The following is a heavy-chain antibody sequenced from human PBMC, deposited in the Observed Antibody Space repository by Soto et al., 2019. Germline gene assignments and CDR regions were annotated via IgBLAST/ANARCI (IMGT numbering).Heavy chain of an antibody. J-gene: IGHJ3*02. CDR3: ATAFPESSSWARDDAFDI. Sequence: GASVKVSCKASGYTFTSYGISWVRQAPGQGLEWMGWISAYNGNTNYAQKLQGRVTMTRDTSISTAYMELSRLRSDDTAVYYCATAFPESSSWARDDAFDIWGQGTMVTVSS. CDR1: GYTFTSYG. D-gene: IGHD6-13*01. V-gene: IGHV1-18*04. CDR2: ISAYNGNT.